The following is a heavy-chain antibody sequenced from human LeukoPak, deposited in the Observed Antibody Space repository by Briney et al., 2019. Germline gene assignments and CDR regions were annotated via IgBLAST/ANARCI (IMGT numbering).Heavy chain of an antibody. D-gene: IGHD3-16*01. CDR1: GYTFTSYY. CDR3: AKTPPVSPYYCDY. J-gene: IGHJ4*02. Sequence: ASAKVSCKASGYTFTSYYMHWVRQAPGQGLEWMGIINPSGGSTSYAQKFQGRVTMTRDTSASTVYMELSRLRSDDTAVYYCAKTPPVSPYYCDYWGQGTLVTVSS. CDR2: INPSGGST. V-gene: IGHV1-46*01.